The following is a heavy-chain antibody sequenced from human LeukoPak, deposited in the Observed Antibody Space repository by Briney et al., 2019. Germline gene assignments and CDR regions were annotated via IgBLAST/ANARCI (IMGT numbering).Heavy chain of an antibody. Sequence: GGSLRLSCAASGFPFSSHWLSWFRQSPEKGLEWVANIKQDGSEKYYLDSVKGRFTISRDNAKNSQYLQTSSLRSEDTAVYYCARGRGTIFGVVILREDWFDPWGQGTLVTVSS. CDR1: GFPFSSHW. V-gene: IGHV3-7*03. CDR3: ARGRGTIFGVVILREDWFDP. CDR2: IKQDGSEK. D-gene: IGHD3-3*01. J-gene: IGHJ5*02.